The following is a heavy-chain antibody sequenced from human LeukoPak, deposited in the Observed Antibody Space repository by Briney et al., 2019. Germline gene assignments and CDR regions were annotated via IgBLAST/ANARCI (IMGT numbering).Heavy chain of an antibody. CDR2: ISAYNGNT. CDR1: GYIFTSYG. Sequence: ASVKVSCKASGYIFTSYGISWVRQAPGQGLEWMGWISAYNGNTNYAQKLQGRVTMTTDTSTSTAYMELRSLRSDDTAVYYCATPRVGSGLLTFDYWGQGTLVTVSS. CDR3: ATPRVGSGLLTFDY. D-gene: IGHD6-19*01. J-gene: IGHJ4*02. V-gene: IGHV1-18*01.